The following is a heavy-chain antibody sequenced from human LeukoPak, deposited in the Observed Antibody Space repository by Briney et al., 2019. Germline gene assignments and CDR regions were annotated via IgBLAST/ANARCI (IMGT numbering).Heavy chain of an antibody. CDR3: VRARYSADSYYFDY. J-gene: IGHJ4*02. D-gene: IGHD5-18*01. CDR2: VKQDESEK. V-gene: IGHV3-7*03. Sequence: GGSLRLSCAASGFTFSNSWMSWVRQAPGKGRKWVASVKQDESEKYYVDSVKGRFTISRDKAKNSLYLQMNSLRAEDTAVYYCVRARYSADSYYFDYWGQGTLVTVSS. CDR1: GFTFSNSW.